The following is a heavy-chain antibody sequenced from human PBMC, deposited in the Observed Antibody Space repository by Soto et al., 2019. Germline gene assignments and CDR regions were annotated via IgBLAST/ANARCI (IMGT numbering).Heavy chain of an antibody. V-gene: IGHV4-39*01. D-gene: IGHD5-18*01. CDR2: IYYSGST. J-gene: IGHJ5*02. CDR3: ASHSYGSFGWFDP. CDR1: GGSISSSSYY. Sequence: SETLSLTCTVSGGSISSSSYYWGWIRQPPGKGLEWIGSIYYSGSTYYNPSLKSRVTISVDTSKNQFSLKLSSVTAADTAVYYCASHSYGSFGWFDPWGQGTLVTVSS.